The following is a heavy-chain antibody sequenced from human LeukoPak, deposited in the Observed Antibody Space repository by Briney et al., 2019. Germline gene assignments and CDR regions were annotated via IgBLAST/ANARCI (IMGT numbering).Heavy chain of an antibody. J-gene: IGHJ4*02. CDR2: IYYSGST. CDR1: GGPISSYY. D-gene: IGHD3-22*01. V-gene: IGHV4-59*01. CDR3: ARADSSRARIDY. Sequence: SETLSLTCTVSGGPISSYYWSWIRQPPGKGLEWIGYIYYSGSTNYNPSLKSRVTISVDTSKNQFSLKLSSVTAADTAVYYCARADSSRARIDYWGQGTLVTVSS.